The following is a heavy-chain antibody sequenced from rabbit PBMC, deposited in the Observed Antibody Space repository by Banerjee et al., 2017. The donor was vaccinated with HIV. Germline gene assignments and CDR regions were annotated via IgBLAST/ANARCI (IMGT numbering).Heavy chain of an antibody. J-gene: IGHJ4*01. CDR1: GSDFSSNA. CDR3: ASGYSDIYFNL. D-gene: IGHD1-1*01. V-gene: IGHV1S47*01. CDR2: IYSSNGDK. Sequence: QEQLVESGGGLVQPEGSLTLTCKASGSDFSSNAMCWVRQAPGKGLELIACIYSSNGDKWYASWVNGRFTISRSTSLNTVDLKMTSLTAADTATYFCASGYSDIYFNLWGPGTLVTVS.